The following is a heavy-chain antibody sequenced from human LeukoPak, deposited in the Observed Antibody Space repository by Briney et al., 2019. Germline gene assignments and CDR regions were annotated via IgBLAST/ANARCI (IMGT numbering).Heavy chain of an antibody. CDR2: IYTSGTT. CDR1: GGSFSSYY. J-gene: IGHJ3*02. Sequence: KPSETLSLTCTVSGGSFSSYYWSWIRQPAGKGLEWIGHIYTSGTTNYNPSLKSRVTMSIDTSKNQFSLKLGSVTAVDTAVYYCAHKFAGSYAFDIWGQGTMVTVSS. V-gene: IGHV4-4*07. CDR3: AHKFAGSYAFDI.